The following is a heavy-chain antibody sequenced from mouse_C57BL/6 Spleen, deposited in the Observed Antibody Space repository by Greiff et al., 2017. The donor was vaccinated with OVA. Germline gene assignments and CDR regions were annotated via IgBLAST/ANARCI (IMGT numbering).Heavy chain of an antibody. CDR3: ARGDYGNYGFAY. CDR1: GYTFTDHT. V-gene: IGHV1-78*01. J-gene: IGHJ3*01. CDR2: IYPRDGST. D-gene: IGHD2-1*01. Sequence: VKLMESDAELVKPGASVKISCKVSGYTFTDHTIHWMKQRPEQGLEWIGYIYPRDGSTKYNEKFKGKATLTADKSSSTAYMQLNSLTSEDSAVYFCARGDYGNYGFAYWGQGTLVTVSA.